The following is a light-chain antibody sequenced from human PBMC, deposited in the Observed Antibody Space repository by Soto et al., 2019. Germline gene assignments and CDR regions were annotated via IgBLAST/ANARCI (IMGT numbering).Light chain of an antibody. CDR2: DVS. Sequence: QSALNQAASVSGSPGQWITISCTETSSDVGGYNYVSWYQQHPGKAPKLMIYDVSNRPSGVSKRFSGSKSGNTASLTISGLQAEDEADYYCSSYTSSSTRFGTGTKVTVL. CDR1: SSDVGGYNY. V-gene: IGLV2-14*01. J-gene: IGLJ1*01. CDR3: SSYTSSSTR.